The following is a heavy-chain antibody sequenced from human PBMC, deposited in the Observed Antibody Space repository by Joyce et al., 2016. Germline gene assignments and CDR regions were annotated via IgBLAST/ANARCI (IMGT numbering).Heavy chain of an antibody. D-gene: IGHD3-22*01. CDR2: IIPTLGTT. V-gene: IGHV1-69*11. CDR1: GGTFSRYA. J-gene: IGHJ1*01. CDR3: ARARLPMIVLVDFQY. Sequence: QVQLVQSGAEVKKPGSSVKVSCKVSGGTFSRYAINWVRQAPGQGLEWMGGIIPTLGTTSHAQKFQGRVTITADESTSTAYMELSSLRSEDTGVYYCARARLPMIVLVDFQYWGQGTLVTVSS.